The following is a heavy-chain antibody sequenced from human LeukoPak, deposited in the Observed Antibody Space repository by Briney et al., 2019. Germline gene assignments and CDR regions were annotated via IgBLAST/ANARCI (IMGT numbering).Heavy chain of an antibody. CDR3: ARGSSGWYSIDY. CDR2: IYSSGST. V-gene: IGHV4-4*07. J-gene: IGHJ4*01. CDR1: GGSISNYY. Sequence: SETLSLTCTVSGGSISNYYWSWIRQAAGKGLEWIGRIYSSGSTNYNPSLQSRLSMSVDTSKNQFSLKLNSVTAADTAVYYCARGSSGWYSIDYWGHGILVTVSS. D-gene: IGHD6-19*01.